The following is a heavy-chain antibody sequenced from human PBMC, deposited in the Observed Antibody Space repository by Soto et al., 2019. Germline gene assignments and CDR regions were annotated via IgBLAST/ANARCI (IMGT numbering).Heavy chain of an antibody. Sequence: QVQLQESGPGLVKPSQTLTLTCTVSGGSISSGRFYWSWIRQHPGKGLEWIGHISDSGSSYYNPSLESRVTISVDTSKNQFSLKLSAVTAADTAVYFCARTTFYDVFTAYYSLFDYCGQGTMVTVSS. J-gene: IGHJ4*02. D-gene: IGHD3-9*01. CDR1: GGSISSGRFY. CDR2: ISDSGSS. CDR3: ARTTFYDVFTAYYSLFDY. V-gene: IGHV4-31*03.